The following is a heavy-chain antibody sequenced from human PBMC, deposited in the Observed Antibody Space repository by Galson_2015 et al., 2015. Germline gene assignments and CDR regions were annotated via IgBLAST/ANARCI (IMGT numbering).Heavy chain of an antibody. CDR2: IFLDDDK. CDR1: GVPPRTRGVG. Sequence: PAVVKPTQTPTLTCTFSGVPPRTRGVGGGRLPQPPGKALEGLAPIFLDDDKRYSPSLKSRLTITKDTSKNQVVLTMTNMDPVDTATYYCAHTVTVAGNWFDPWGQGTLVTVSS. CDR3: AHTVTVAGNWFDP. V-gene: IGHV2-5*02. J-gene: IGHJ5*02. D-gene: IGHD2-21*02.